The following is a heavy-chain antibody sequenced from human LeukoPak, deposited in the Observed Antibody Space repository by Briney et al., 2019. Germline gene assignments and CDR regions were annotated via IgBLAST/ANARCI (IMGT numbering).Heavy chain of an antibody. CDR2: IYWDDDR. CDR3: AHRQFDGWWTFDY. D-gene: IGHD6-19*01. CDR1: GFSLSPTGVG. V-gene: IGHV2-5*02. Sequence: SGPTLVKPTQTLTLTCTFSGFSLSPTGVGVGWFRHPPGKALEWLALIYWDDDRRYIPSLKSRLTITKNTSKNQVVLTLTNMHPVDRATYYCAHRQFDGWWTFDYWGQGTLVTVSS. J-gene: IGHJ4*02.